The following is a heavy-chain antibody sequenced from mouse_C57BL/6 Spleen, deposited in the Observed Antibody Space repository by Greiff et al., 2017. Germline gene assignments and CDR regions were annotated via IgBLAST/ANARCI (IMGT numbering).Heavy chain of an antibody. CDR2: IYPGDGDT. Sequence: QVQLQQSGPELVKPGASVKISCKASGYAFSSSWMNWVKQRPGKGLEWIGRIYPGDGDTNYNGKFKGKATLTADKSSSTAYMQRSSLTSEDSAVYFCARAGYYGMDYWGQGTSVTVSS. CDR3: ARAGYYGMDY. CDR1: GYAFSSSW. J-gene: IGHJ4*01. V-gene: IGHV1-82*01.